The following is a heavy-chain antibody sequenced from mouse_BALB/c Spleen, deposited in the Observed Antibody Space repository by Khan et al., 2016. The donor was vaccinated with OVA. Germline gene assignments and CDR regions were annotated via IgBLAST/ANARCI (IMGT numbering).Heavy chain of an antibody. J-gene: IGHJ3*01. CDR1: GDSITSGY. CDR3: ARSTVSYAFAY. Sequence: EVQLQESGPSLVKPSQTLSLTCSVTGDSITSGYWPWLRKFPGNKLEYMGSMIYSGDTYYNPSLKSRLSITRHTSKNQYYLHLNSVTTEDAATDDCARSTVSYAFAYWGQGTLVTVSA. V-gene: IGHV3-8*02. D-gene: IGHD2-12*01. CDR2: MIYSGDT.